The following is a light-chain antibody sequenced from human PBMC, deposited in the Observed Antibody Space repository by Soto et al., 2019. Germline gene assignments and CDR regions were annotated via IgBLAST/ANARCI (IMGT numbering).Light chain of an antibody. CDR3: AAWDDSLNGLYV. CDR2: SNN. CDR1: SSNIVSNT. V-gene: IGLV1-44*01. J-gene: IGLJ1*01. Sequence: QSVLAQPPSASGTPGQRVTISCSGSSSNIVSNTANSYQQLPGTAPKLLICSNNQRPSGVPVRFSGSKSGTAASLAISGLQSEDEADYYCAAWDDSLNGLYVFGTGTKVTVL.